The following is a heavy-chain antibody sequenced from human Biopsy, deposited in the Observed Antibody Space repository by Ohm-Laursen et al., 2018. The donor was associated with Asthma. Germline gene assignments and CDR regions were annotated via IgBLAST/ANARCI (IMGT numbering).Heavy chain of an antibody. V-gene: IGHV4-34*01. J-gene: IGHJ6*02. D-gene: IGHD3-3*01. CDR2: SEHRGST. CDR3: AGGPEWSGLDV. CDR1: ALSVRDYY. Sequence: SDTLSLTCSIYALSVRDYYWTWVRQSPGKGLEWIGESEHRGSTKVSPTLKSRVTISKDTSAFNFSLKVRSVTATDTAIYYCAGGPEWSGLDVWGQGTTVTVSS.